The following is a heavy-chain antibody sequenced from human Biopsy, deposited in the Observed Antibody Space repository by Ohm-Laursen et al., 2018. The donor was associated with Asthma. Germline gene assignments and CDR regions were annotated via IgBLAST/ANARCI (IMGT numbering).Heavy chain of an antibody. J-gene: IGHJ4*02. V-gene: IGHV4-59*07. Sequence: SDTLSLTCTVSPGSINDYYWNWIRQFPGKGLEWFGLSSYSGFRKYNPSLKSRVTISVDTSKNQLSLNLTSVIAADTAVYYCARDQGDPKFDYWGQGILVTVSS. CDR3: ARDQGDPKFDY. CDR2: SSYSGFR. CDR1: PGSINDYY. D-gene: IGHD3-16*01.